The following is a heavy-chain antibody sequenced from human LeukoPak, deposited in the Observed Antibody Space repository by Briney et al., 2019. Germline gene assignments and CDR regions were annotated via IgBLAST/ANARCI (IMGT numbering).Heavy chain of an antibody. V-gene: IGHV1-69*13. D-gene: IGHD3-10*01. Sequence: SVKVSCKASGGTFSSYAISWVRQVPGQGLEWMGGIIPIFGTANYAQKFQGRVTITADESTSTASMELSSLRSEDTAVYYCARGWFGARNNYYYYGMDVWGKGTTVTVSS. CDR1: GGTFSSYA. J-gene: IGHJ6*04. CDR2: IIPIFGTA. CDR3: ARGWFGARNNYYYYGMDV.